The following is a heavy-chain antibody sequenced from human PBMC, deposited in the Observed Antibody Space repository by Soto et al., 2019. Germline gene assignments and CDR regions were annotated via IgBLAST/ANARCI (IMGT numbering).Heavy chain of an antibody. V-gene: IGHV3-74*01. D-gene: IGHD3-9*01. CDR3: ARAAAYYDILTGYYSQYYFDY. CDR2: INSDGSST. J-gene: IGHJ4*02. CDR1: GFTFSSYW. Sequence: PGGSLRLSCAASGFTFSSYWMHWVRQAPGKGLVWVSRINSDGSSTSYADSVKGRFTISRDNAKNTLYLQMNSLRAEDTAVYYCARAAAYYDILTGYYSQYYFDYWGQGTLVTVSS.